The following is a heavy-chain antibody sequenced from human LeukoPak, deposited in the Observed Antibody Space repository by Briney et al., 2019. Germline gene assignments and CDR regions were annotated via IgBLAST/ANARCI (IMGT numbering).Heavy chain of an antibody. Sequence: GASVKVSCKASGYTFTSYYMHWGRQAPGQGLEWRGLFNPTGGSTGYAQKFQGRVTMTRDMSTSTDYMELSSLRSEDTAIYYCARDNSVGDNAWWFDPWGQGTLVTVSS. CDR1: GYTFTSYY. CDR2: FNPTGGST. D-gene: IGHD1-26*01. J-gene: IGHJ5*02. CDR3: ARDNSVGDNAWWFDP. V-gene: IGHV1-46*01.